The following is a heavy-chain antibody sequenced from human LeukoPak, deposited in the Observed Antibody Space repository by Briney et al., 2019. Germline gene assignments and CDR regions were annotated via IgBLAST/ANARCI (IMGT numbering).Heavy chain of an antibody. CDR3: ATGGELLLVGFDY. D-gene: IGHD1-26*01. V-gene: IGHV1-24*01. Sequence: ASVTVSCKASGGTLSSYAISWVRQAPGQGLEWMGGFDPEDGETIYAQKFQGRVTMTEDTSTDTAYMELSSLRSEDTAVYYCATGGELLLVGFDYWGQGTLVTVSS. CDR1: GGTLSSYA. CDR2: FDPEDGET. J-gene: IGHJ4*02.